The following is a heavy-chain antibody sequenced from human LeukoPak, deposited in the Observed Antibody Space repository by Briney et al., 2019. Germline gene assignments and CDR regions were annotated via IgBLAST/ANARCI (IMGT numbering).Heavy chain of an antibody. Sequence: GGSLRLSCEASGFSFDDYGMSWVRQAPGKGLEWVSSINWNGDDTSYAVSVKGRFTISRDNAQKSLYLQMDSLRAEDTAFYFCARDGEIVGARLDYWGQGTLVTVSS. CDR1: GFSFDDYG. D-gene: IGHD1-26*01. CDR3: ARDGEIVGARLDY. J-gene: IGHJ4*02. V-gene: IGHV3-20*04. CDR2: INWNGDDT.